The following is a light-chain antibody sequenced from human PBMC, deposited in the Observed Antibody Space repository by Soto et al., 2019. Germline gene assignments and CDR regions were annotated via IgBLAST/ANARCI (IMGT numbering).Light chain of an antibody. CDR3: QQYNNWPPIT. CDR2: DAS. CDR1: QRIISR. Sequence: DIQMTQSPSTLSASVGDRVTITCRGSQRIISRMAGCQQKPGKDPKLLIYDASSLESGVPSRCSGSGAGTEDTLTISSLLSEEFAVYYCQQYNNWPPITFGQGTRLEIK. V-gene: IGKV1-5*01. J-gene: IGKJ5*01.